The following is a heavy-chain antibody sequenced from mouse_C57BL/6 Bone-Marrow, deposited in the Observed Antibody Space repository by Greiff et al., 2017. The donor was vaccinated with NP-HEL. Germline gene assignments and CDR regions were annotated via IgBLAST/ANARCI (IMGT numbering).Heavy chain of an antibody. V-gene: IGHV14-4*01. CDR1: GFNIKDYY. J-gene: IGHJ3*01. CDR2: IDPENGDT. CDR3: TVYDGYPFAY. Sequence: VQLKESGAELVRPGASVKLSCTASGFNIKDYYMHWVKQRPEQGLEWIGWIDPENGDTEYASKFQGKATITADTSSNTAYLQLSSLTSEDTAVYYCTVYDGYPFAYWGQGTLVTVSA. D-gene: IGHD2-3*01.